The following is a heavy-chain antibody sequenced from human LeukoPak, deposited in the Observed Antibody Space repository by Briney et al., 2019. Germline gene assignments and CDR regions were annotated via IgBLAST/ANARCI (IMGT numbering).Heavy chain of an antibody. J-gene: IGHJ4*02. D-gene: IGHD3-9*01. CDR3: ARGGYYHN. CDR2: ISYDGSNK. V-gene: IGHV3-30-3*01. Sequence: GALRLPFSASGFTFRKFAMHWVRQAPGKGLEWVAVISYDGSNKYYADSVKGRFTISRDNSKNTLYLQMNSLRAEDTAVYYCARGGYYHNWGQGTLVTVSS. CDR1: GFTFRKFA.